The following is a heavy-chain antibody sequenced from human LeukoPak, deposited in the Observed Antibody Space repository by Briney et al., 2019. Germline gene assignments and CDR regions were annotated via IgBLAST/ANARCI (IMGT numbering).Heavy chain of an antibody. Sequence: GGSLRLSCVASGFTFTNYWMHWVRQVPGKGLVWVAGINNDGTGTFYADSVQGRFTISRDNAKNTVYLQMNTLRPEDTALYHCATVSEFWGQGTLVTVSS. V-gene: IGHV3-74*01. CDR1: GFTFTNYW. J-gene: IGHJ4*02. CDR3: ATVSEF. CDR2: INNDGTGT.